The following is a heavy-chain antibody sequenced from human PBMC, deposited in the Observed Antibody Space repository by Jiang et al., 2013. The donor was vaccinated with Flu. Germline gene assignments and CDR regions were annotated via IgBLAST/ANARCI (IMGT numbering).Heavy chain of an antibody. CDR2: ISYDGSNK. J-gene: IGHJ6*02. D-gene: IGHD1-26*01. V-gene: IGHV3-30*18. CDR3: AKDMVVQWELLYYYYGMDV. Sequence: VISYDGSNKYYADSVKGRFTISRDNSKNTLYLQMNSLRAEDTAVYYCAKDMVVQWELLYYYYGMDVWGQGTTVTVSS.